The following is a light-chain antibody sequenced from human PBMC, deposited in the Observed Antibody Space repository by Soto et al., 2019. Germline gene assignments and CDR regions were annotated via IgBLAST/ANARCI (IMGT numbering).Light chain of an antibody. J-gene: IGKJ1*01. V-gene: IGKV3-15*01. CDR2: DAS. CDR3: QQYNNWPPWT. Sequence: EIVLTQSPATLSLSPGERATLSCRASQSVSSYLAWYKQKPGQAPRLLIYDASNRATGIPARFSGSGSGTEFTLTISSLQSEDFAVYYCQQYNNWPPWTFGQGTKVDIK. CDR1: QSVSSY.